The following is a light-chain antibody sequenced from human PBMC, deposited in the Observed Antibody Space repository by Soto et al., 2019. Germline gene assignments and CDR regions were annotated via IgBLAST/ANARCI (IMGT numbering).Light chain of an antibody. J-gene: IGKJ4*01. CDR1: QDIRNY. CDR3: QKDNDGPFT. Sequence: DIQMTQSPASLSASVGDRVTITCRATQDIRNYLAWYQQKPGKVPKILIYSAYNLESGVPSRFSGSRSVTDFTLTISSLQPEDVATYCCQKDNDGPFTFGGGTKVEMK. V-gene: IGKV1-27*01. CDR2: SAY.